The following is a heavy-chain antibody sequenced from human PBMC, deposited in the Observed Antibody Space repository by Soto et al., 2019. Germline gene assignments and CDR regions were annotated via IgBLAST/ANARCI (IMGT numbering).Heavy chain of an antibody. CDR2: ISGRGGST. J-gene: IGHJ4*02. CDR3: AKDGPEEKC. CDR1: GFTFSRYA. V-gene: IGHV3-23*01. Sequence: GGSLRLSCAASGFTFSRYAMTWVRQAPGKGLEWVSTISGRGGSTYYADSVKGRFTISRDNSKNTLHLQMNSLRAEDTALYYCAKDGPEEKCWGQGTLVTVSS.